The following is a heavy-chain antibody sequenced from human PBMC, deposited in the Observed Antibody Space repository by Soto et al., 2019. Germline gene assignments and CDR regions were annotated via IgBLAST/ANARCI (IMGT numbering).Heavy chain of an antibody. J-gene: IGHJ4*02. D-gene: IGHD3-9*01. Sequence: QVQLVQSGAEVKKPGASVKVSCKASGYTFTSYGISWVRQAPGQGLERMGWISAYNGNTKYAQKLQGRVTVTTDTATSTAYMELRSLTSDDTDVYYCARDLTPGLVDHWGQGTLVTVSS. CDR1: GYTFTSYG. CDR2: ISAYNGNT. CDR3: ARDLTPGLVDH. V-gene: IGHV1-18*01.